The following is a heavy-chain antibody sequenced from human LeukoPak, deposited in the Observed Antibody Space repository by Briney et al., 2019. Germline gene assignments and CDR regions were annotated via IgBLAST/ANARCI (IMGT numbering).Heavy chain of an antibody. CDR3: ASKTYYYDSGGYYRTHGMDV. CDR1: GYTFTSYG. V-gene: IGHV1-18*01. J-gene: IGHJ6*02. Sequence: ASVKVSCKASGYTFTSYGISWVRQAPGQGLEWMGWISAYNGNTNYAQKLQGRVTMTTDTSTSTAYMELRSLRTDDTAVYYCASKTYYYDSGGYYRTHGMDVWGQGTRSPSP. CDR2: ISAYNGNT. D-gene: IGHD3-22*01.